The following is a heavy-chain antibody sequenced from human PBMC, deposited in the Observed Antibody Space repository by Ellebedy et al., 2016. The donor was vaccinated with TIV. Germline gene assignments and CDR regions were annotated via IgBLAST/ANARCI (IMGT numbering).Heavy chain of an antibody. J-gene: IGHJ5*02. D-gene: IGHD4-17*01. CDR3: ARLGDDYGDYGRFDP. CDR1: GGSISSYY. Sequence: MPLETLSLTCTVSGGSISSYYWSWIRQPPGKGLEWIGYIYYSGSTNYNPSLKSRVTISVDTSKNQFSLRLSSVTAADTAVYYCARLGDDYGDYGRFDPWGQGTLVTVSS. CDR2: IYYSGST. V-gene: IGHV4-59*08.